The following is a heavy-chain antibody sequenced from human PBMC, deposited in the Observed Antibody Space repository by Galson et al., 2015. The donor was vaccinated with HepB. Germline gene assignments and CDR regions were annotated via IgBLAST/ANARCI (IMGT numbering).Heavy chain of an antibody. CDR2: IYNGGST. J-gene: IGHJ4*02. CDR1: GFTVSSNY. V-gene: IGHV3-66*02. Sequence: SLRLSCAASGFTVSSNYMSWVRQAPGKGLEWVSVIYNGGSTYYADSVKGRFTISRDNSKNTLYLQMNSLRAEDTAVYYCASGRDSSGWYGDYWGQGTLVTVSS. CDR3: ASGRDSSGWYGDY. D-gene: IGHD6-19*01.